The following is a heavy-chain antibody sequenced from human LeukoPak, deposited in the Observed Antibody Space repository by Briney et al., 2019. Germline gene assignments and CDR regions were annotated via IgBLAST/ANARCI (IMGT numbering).Heavy chain of an antibody. V-gene: IGHV3-23*01. D-gene: IGHD3-22*01. CDR2: ISDSGGRA. CDR1: GITLSNYG. J-gene: IGHJ4*02. CDR3: AKRGVVIRVILVGFHKEAYYFDS. Sequence: GGSLRLSCAVSGITLSNYGMSWVRQAPRKGLEWVADISDSGGRANYADSVKGRFTISRDNPKNTLYLQMNSLRAEDTAVYFCAKRGVVIRVILVGFHKEAYYFDSWGQGALVTVSS.